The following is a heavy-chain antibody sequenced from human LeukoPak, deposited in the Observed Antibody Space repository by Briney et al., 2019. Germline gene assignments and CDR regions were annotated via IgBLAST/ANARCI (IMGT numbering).Heavy chain of an antibody. J-gene: IGHJ5*02. D-gene: IGHD6-13*01. CDR1: GYTFTSYG. CDR3: ARGYSSSWDNWFDP. Sequence: ASVKVSCKASGYTFTSYGISWVRQAPGQGLEWRGWISAYNGNTNYAQKLQGRVTMTTDTSTSTAYMELRSLRSDDTAVYYCARGYSSSWDNWFDPWGQGTLVTVSS. CDR2: ISAYNGNT. V-gene: IGHV1-18*01.